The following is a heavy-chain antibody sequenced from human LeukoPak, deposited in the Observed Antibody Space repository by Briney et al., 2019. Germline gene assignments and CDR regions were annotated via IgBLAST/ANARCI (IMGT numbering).Heavy chain of an antibody. J-gene: IGHJ4*02. D-gene: IGHD3-9*01. CDR2: MSHDGGIE. V-gene: IGHV3-30*03. CDR1: GFTFGTYG. Sequence: GRSLRLSCVASGFTFGTYGMHWVRQAPGKGLEWVAVMSHDGGIEKYADSVKGRFTISRDDARNSLHLQLNSLRDEDTAVYYCARDLDWSFDYWGQGALVTVSS. CDR3: ARDLDWSFDY.